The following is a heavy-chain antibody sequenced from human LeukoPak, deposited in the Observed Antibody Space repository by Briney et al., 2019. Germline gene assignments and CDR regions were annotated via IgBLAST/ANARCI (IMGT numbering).Heavy chain of an antibody. CDR2: INHSGST. J-gene: IGHJ5*02. V-gene: IGHV4-34*01. CDR3: ARGASSWFDP. CDR1: GGSFSGYY. Sequence: SETLSLTCAVYGGSFSGYYWSWIRQPPGKGLEWIGEINHSGSTNYNPSLKSRVTISVDTSKNQFSLKLSSVTAADTAVYYCARGASSWFDPWGQGTLATVSS.